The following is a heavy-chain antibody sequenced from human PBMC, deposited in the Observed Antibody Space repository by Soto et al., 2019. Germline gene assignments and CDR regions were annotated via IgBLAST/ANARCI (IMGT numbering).Heavy chain of an antibody. Sequence: QVQLVQSGAEVKKPGSSVKVSCKASGGTFSSYTISWVRQAPGQGLEWMGRIIPILGIANYAQKFQGRVTITADKSTSTAYMGLSSLRSEDTAVYYCARGDSAYCGGDCYSAWFDPWGQGTLVTVSS. CDR3: ARGDSAYCGGDCYSAWFDP. D-gene: IGHD2-21*02. J-gene: IGHJ5*02. CDR2: IIPILGIA. CDR1: GGTFSSYT. V-gene: IGHV1-69*02.